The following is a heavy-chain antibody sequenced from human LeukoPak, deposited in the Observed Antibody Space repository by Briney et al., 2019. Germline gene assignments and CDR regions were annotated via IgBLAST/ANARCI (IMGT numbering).Heavy chain of an antibody. CDR1: GYTLTELS. Sequence: ASVKVSCKVSGYTLTELSMHWVRQAPGKGLEWMGGFDPEDGETIYAQKFQGRVTITEDTSTDTAYMELSSLRSEDTAVYYCATDPSSPAVYWGQGTLVTVSS. CDR2: FDPEDGET. CDR3: ATDPSSPAVY. J-gene: IGHJ4*02. D-gene: IGHD6-6*01. V-gene: IGHV1-24*01.